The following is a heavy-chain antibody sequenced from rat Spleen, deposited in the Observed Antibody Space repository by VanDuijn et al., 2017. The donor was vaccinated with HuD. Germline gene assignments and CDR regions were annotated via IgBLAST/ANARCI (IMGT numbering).Heavy chain of an antibody. D-gene: IGHD1-9*01. CDR1: GFSLTSYH. CDR3: TREGMGITPLYFDY. CDR2: ISTGGNT. J-gene: IGHJ2*01. Sequence: QVQLKESGPGLVQPSQTLSLTCTVSGFSLTSYHVSWVRQSPGKGLEWIAAISTGGNTYYNSALRSRLSISRDTSKSQVFLNVNSLQTEDTAIYYCTREGMGITPLYFDYWGQGVMVTVSS. V-gene: IGHV2-6*01.